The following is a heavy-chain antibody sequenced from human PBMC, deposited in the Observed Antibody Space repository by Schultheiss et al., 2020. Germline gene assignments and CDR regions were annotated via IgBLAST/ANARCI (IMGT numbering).Heavy chain of an antibody. Sequence: GESLKISCAASGFTFSSYAMSWVRQAPGKGLEWVAVISYDGSNKYYADSVKGRFTISRDNAKNSLYLQMNSLRAEDTAVYYCARKNYGDYEVDWFDPWGQGTLVTVSS. J-gene: IGHJ5*02. CDR3: ARKNYGDYEVDWFDP. V-gene: IGHV3-30*04. CDR1: GFTFSSYA. CDR2: ISYDGSNK. D-gene: IGHD4-17*01.